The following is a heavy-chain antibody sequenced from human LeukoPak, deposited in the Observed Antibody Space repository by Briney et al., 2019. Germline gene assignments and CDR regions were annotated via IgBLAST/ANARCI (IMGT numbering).Heavy chain of an antibody. CDR3: ARGDSSRGDAFDI. CDR2: IYYSGST. CDR1: GGSISSYY. V-gene: IGHV4-59*01. Sequence: SETLSLTCTVSGGSISSYYWSWIRQPPGKGLEWIGYIYYSGSTNYNPSLKSRVTISVDTSKNQFSLKLSSVTAADTAVYYCARGDSSRGDAFDIWGQGTMVTVSS. D-gene: IGHD3-22*01. J-gene: IGHJ3*02.